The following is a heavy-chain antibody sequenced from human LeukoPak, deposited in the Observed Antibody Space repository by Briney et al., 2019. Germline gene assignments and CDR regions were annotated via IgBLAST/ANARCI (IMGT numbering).Heavy chain of an antibody. D-gene: IGHD2-15*01. CDR2: ISHTGSLT. V-gene: IGHV3-48*03. J-gene: IGHJ1*01. Sequence: GGSLRLSCAASGFTSTPSELNWVRQAPGKGLEWISYISHTGSLTYYADSVKGRFTISRDNAKNFLYLQMNSLRVEDTGTYYCSSYCSGGTCYGYFHHWGQGTLVSVSS. CDR1: GFTSTPSE. CDR3: SSYCSGGTCYGYFHH.